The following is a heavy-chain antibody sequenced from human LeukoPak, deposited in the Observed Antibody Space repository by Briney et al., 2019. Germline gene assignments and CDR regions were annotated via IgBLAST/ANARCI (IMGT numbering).Heavy chain of an antibody. D-gene: IGHD5-18*01. J-gene: IGHJ4*02. CDR2: MNPNNGNT. V-gene: IGHV1-8*01. Sequence: ASVTVSCKASGYTFTSYDINWVRQATGQGLEWMGWMNPNNGNTDYAQKFQGRVTLTRNTSISTAYMELSSLRSEDTAVYYCATDRRGGYSYGYGYWGQGTLVTVSS. CDR1: GYTFTSYD. CDR3: ATDRRGGYSYGYGY.